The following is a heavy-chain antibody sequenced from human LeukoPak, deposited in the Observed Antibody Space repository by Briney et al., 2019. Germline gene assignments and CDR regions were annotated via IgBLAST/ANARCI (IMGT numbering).Heavy chain of an antibody. V-gene: IGHV4-61*02. CDR1: GGSISSGSFY. Sequence: PSETLSLTCTVSGGSISSGSFYWSWIRQPAGKGLEWIGRIYSSGSTNYNPSLKSRVTMSVDTSKNQFSLKLNSVTAADTAVYYCAREDGVVPAADIFYYYYMDVWGKGTTVTVSS. J-gene: IGHJ6*03. CDR3: AREDGVVPAADIFYYYYMDV. CDR2: IYSSGST. D-gene: IGHD2-2*01.